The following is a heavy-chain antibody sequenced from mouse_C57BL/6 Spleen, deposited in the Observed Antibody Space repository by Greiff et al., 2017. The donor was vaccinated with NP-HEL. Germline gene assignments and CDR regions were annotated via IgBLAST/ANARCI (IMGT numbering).Heavy chain of an antibody. CDR3: ARDRGTTVGDFDY. V-gene: IGHV5-16*01. J-gene: IGHJ2*01. CDR1: GFTFSDYY. D-gene: IGHD1-1*01. CDR2: INYDGSST. Sequence: EVKVVESEGGLVQPGSSMKLSCTASGFTFSDYYMAWVRQVPEKGLEWVANINYDGSSTYYLDSLKSRFIISRDNAKNILYLQMSSLKSEDTATYYCARDRGTTVGDFDYWGQGTTLTVSS.